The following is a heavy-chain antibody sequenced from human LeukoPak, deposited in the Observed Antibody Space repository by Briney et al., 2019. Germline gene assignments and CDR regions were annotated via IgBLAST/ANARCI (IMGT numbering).Heavy chain of an antibody. CDR1: GFTFSSHA. CDR2: ISYDGNNK. CDR3: ARDRDIAAAGRGGYFDL. J-gene: IGHJ4*02. V-gene: IGHV3-30*04. Sequence: EGSLRLSCAVSGFTFSSHAMHWVRQAPGKGLEWVAVISYDGNNKYHADSVKGRFTISRDNSKNTLYLQMNSLRTEDTALYFCARDRDIAAAGRGGYFDLWGQGTLVTVSS. D-gene: IGHD6-13*01.